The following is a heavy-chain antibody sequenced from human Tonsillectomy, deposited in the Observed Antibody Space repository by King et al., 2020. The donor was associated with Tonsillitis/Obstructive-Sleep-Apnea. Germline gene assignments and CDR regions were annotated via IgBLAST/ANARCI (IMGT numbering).Heavy chain of an antibody. J-gene: IGHJ4*02. CDR1: GFTFGDYA. D-gene: IGHD5-12*01. Sequence: VQLVESGGGLVQPGRSLRLSCTASGFTFGDYAMSWVRQAPGKGLEWVGFIRSKAYGGTTEYAASVKGRFTISRDDSKSIAYLQMNSLKTEDTAVYYCTTIGGSGYDWEGGGGYFDYWGQGTLVTVSS. CDR3: TTIGGSGYDWEGGGGYFDY. V-gene: IGHV3-49*04. CDR2: IRSKAYGGTT.